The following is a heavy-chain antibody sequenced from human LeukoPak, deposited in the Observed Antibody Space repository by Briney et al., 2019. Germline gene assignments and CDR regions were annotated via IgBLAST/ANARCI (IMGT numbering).Heavy chain of an antibody. J-gene: IGHJ4*02. CDR3: ARGGSTTVVTFDY. CDR2: IWYDGSNK. D-gene: IGHD4-23*01. CDR1: GFTFSSYG. V-gene: IGHV3-33*01. Sequence: PGGSLRLSCAASGFTFSSYGMHWVRQAPGKGLEWVAVIWYDGSNKYYADSVKGRFTISGDNSKNTLYLQMNSLRAEDTAVYYCARGGSTTVVTFDYWGQGTLVTVSS.